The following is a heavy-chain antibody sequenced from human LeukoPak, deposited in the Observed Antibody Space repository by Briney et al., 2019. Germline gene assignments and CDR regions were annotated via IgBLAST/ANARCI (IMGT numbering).Heavy chain of an antibody. J-gene: IGHJ4*02. CDR1: GYSISSGYY. CDR2: IYHSGST. CDR3: ASGGYSYGYSLAY. V-gene: IGHV4-38-2*02. D-gene: IGHD5-18*01. Sequence: SESLSLTCTVSGYSISSGYYWGWIRQPPGKGLEWIGSIYHSGSTYYNPSLKSRVTISVGTSKDQFSLKLSSVTAADTAVYYCASGGYSYGYSLAYWGQGTLVTVSS.